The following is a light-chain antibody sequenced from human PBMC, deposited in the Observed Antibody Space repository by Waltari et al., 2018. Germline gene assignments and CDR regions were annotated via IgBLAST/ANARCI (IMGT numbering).Light chain of an antibody. CDR3: ISYSSATPGNVV. V-gene: IGLV2-14*01. J-gene: IGLJ2*01. CDR2: DVS. Sequence: SALTQPASVSGSLGQSITFSCTGTIIYVGGYNYVACYHQHPGKAPKLMIHDVSNRPSGVSIRFSGSKSGNTASLTISGLQADDEADYYCISYSSATPGNVVIGGGTKLTVL. CDR1: IIYVGGYNY.